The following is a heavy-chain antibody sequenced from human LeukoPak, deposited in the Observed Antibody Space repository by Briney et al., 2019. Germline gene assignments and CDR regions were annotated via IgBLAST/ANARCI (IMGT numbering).Heavy chain of an antibody. Sequence: GASVKVSCKTSGYTFTRYAMNWVRQAPGQGLEWMGWINTDTGNSMYAQGFTGRFVFYVDISDSTANLQISRLKAEDTAVYYCAREGDPGFCSGGSCDGWYFDLWGRGTLVTVSS. J-gene: IGHJ2*01. D-gene: IGHD2-15*01. CDR3: AREGDPGFCSGGSCDGWYFDL. CDR1: GYTFTRYA. V-gene: IGHV7-4-1*02. CDR2: INTDTGNS.